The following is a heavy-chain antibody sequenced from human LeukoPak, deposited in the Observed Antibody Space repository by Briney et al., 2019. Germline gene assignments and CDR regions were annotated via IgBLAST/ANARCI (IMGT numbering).Heavy chain of an antibody. J-gene: IGHJ5*02. D-gene: IGHD4-17*01. CDR2: ISYDGSNK. V-gene: IGHV3-30*04. CDR3: AKDHDDYGDANWFDP. CDR1: GFTFSSYA. Sequence: GGSLRLSCAASGFTFSSYAMHWVRQAPGKGLEWVAVISYDGSNKYYADSVKGRFTISRDNSKNTLYLQMNSLRAEDTAVYYCAKDHDDYGDANWFDPWGQGTLVTVSS.